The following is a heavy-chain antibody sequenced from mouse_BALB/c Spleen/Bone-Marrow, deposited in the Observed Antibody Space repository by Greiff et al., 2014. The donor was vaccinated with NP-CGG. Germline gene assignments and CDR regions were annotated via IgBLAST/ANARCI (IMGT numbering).Heavy chain of an antibody. Sequence: QVQLQQSGAELARPGASVKMSCRASGYTFTTYTMHWVKQRPGQGLEWIGYINPSSGYTYYNQKFKDKATLTADKSSSAAYLQLSSLTSEDSAVYNCARVYDNYDAMDYWGQGTSVTVSS. J-gene: IGHJ4*01. V-gene: IGHV1-4*01. CDR1: GYTFTTYT. D-gene: IGHD2-3*01. CDR2: INPSSGYT. CDR3: ARVYDNYDAMDY.